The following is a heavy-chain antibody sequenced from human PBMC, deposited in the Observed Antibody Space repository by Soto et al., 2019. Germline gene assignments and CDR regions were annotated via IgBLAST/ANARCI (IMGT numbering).Heavy chain of an antibody. Sequence: QLQLQESGSGLVKPSQTLSLTCAVSGGSISSGGYSWSWIRQPPGKGLEWIGYIYHSGSTYYNPSLKSRVTLSAHRSNNQFSLKLSSVTAADTAVYYCARGNVVANDYWGQGTLVTVSS. CDR2: IYHSGST. CDR3: ARGNVVANDY. D-gene: IGHD2-21*01. CDR1: GGSISSGGYS. V-gene: IGHV4-30-2*01. J-gene: IGHJ4*02.